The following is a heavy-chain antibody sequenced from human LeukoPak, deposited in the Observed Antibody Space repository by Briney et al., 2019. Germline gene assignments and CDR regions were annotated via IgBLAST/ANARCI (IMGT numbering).Heavy chain of an antibody. CDR3: ARSLRGVFDY. J-gene: IGHJ4*02. CDR1: GGSFSSYY. V-gene: IGHV4-34*01. Sequence: SETLPLTCAVYGGSFSSYYWSWIRQPPGEGLEWIGEINHSGNTYYNPTLKSRVTISVDTSKNQFSLKLSSVTAADTAVYYCARSLRGVFDYWGQGTLVTVSS. CDR2: INHSGNT. D-gene: IGHD5/OR15-5a*01.